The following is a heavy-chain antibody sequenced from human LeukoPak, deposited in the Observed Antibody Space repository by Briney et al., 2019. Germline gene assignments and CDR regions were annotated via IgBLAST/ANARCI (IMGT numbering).Heavy chain of an antibody. V-gene: IGHV1-18*01. D-gene: IGHD1-26*01. CDR3: ARDKNPAWGATGPSDY. CDR2: ISAYNGNT. J-gene: IGHJ4*02. Sequence: ASVKVSCKASGYTFTSYGISWVRQAPGQGLEWMGWISAYNGNTNYAQKLQGRVTMTTDTSTSTGHMELRSLRSDDTAVYYCARDKNPAWGATGPSDYWGQGTLVTVSS. CDR1: GYTFTSYG.